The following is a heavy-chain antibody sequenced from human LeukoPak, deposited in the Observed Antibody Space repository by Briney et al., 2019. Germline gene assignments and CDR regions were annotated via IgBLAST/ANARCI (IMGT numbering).Heavy chain of an antibody. V-gene: IGHV1-2*02. CDR2: INPNSGGT. J-gene: IGHJ4*02. CDR1: GYTFTGYY. CDR3: ARDKSWDY. Sequence: ASVKVSCKASGYTFTGYYMHWVRQAPGQGLEWMGWINPNSGGTNYAQNFQGRVTMTRDTSIGTAYMELSRLRSDDTAVYYCARDKSWDYWGQGTLVTVSS.